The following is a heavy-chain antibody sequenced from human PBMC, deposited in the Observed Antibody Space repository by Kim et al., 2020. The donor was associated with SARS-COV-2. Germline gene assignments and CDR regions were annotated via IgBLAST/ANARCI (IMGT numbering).Heavy chain of an antibody. J-gene: IGHJ4*02. CDR2: ISGSGGST. V-gene: IGHV3-23*01. Sequence: GGSLRLSCAASGFTFSSYAMSWVRQAPGKGLEWVSAISGSGGSTYYADSATGRFTISRDNSKNTLYLQMNSLRAEDTAVYYCAKDGGWWELHKYFDYWGQGTLVTVSS. CDR1: GFTFSSYA. CDR3: AKDGGWWELHKYFDY. D-gene: IGHD1-26*01.